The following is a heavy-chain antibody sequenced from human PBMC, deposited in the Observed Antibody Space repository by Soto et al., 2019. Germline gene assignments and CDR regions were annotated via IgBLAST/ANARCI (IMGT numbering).Heavy chain of an antibody. CDR1: GGSMSRYY. D-gene: IGHD6-13*01. CDR2: IYYTGNT. Sequence: LALTCTVSGGSMSRYYWSWIRQPPGKGLEWIGYIYYTGNTNYNPSLKSRVTISVDTPKNQFSLKLNSVTAADTAVYYCARDQVAATARWFDPWGQGTLVTVSS. V-gene: IGHV4-59*01. CDR3: ARDQVAATARWFDP. J-gene: IGHJ5*02.